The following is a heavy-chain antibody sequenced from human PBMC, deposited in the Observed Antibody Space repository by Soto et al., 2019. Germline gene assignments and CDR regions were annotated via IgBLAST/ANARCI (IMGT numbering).Heavy chain of an antibody. CDR2: VCHSDNT. CDR1: DATINSNSWC. Sequence: PSETLSLTCYVSDATINSNSWCWGWIRQPPGKGPEWIGSVCHSDNTFYNPSLASRVTISRDTSKKEFSLKLRSVTVADTSVYYCARQDMGISSQGSIVLYFFDSWGQGSLVTVSS. D-gene: IGHD7-27*01. J-gene: IGHJ4*02. CDR3: ARQDMGISSQGSIVLYFFDS. V-gene: IGHV4-39*01.